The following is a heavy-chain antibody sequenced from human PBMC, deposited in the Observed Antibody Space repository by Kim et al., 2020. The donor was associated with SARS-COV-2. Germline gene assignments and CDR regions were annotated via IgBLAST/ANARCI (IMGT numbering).Heavy chain of an antibody. Sequence: GGSLRLSCEASGFTFSNYEMTWVRQAPGKGLEWVAYISSSGNAIYYADAVKGRFTISRDNAKNSLYLQLNSLRAEDTAVYYCARDSQVLWFGDSFPDYFDYWGQGTLVTVSS. V-gene: IGHV3-48*03. D-gene: IGHD3-10*01. CDR1: GFTFSNYE. CDR3: ARDSQVLWFGDSFPDYFDY. CDR2: ISSSGNAI. J-gene: IGHJ4*02.